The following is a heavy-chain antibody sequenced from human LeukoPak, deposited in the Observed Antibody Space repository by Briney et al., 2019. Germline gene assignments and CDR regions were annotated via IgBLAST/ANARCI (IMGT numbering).Heavy chain of an antibody. V-gene: IGHV4-34*01. Sequence: SETLSLTCAVYGGSFSGYYWSWIRQPPGKGLEWIGEINHSGSTNYNPSLKSRVTISVDTSKNQFSLKVSSVTAADTAVYYCARRQGAFDIWGQGTMVTVSS. CDR3: ARRQGAFDI. J-gene: IGHJ3*02. CDR2: INHSGST. CDR1: GGSFSGYY.